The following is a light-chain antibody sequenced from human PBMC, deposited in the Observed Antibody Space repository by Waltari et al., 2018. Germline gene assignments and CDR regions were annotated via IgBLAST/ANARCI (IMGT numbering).Light chain of an antibody. V-gene: IGLV1-44*01. CDR2: SNN. CDR1: SSNIGSNT. J-gene: IGLJ3*02. Sequence: QSVLTQPPSASGTPGQRVTISCSGSSSNIGSNTVNWYQQHPGTAPKLLIYSNNQRPSGVPDRSSGSKAGTSASLAISGLQSEDEADYYCAAWDDSLNGRVFGGGTKLTVL. CDR3: AAWDDSLNGRV.